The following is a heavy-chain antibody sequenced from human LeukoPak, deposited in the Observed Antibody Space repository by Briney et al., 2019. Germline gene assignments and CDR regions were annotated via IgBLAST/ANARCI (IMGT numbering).Heavy chain of an antibody. D-gene: IGHD5-24*01. CDR3: ARDRRDGYNYYFDY. J-gene: IGHJ4*02. CDR2: IYYSGST. Sequence: SETLSLTCTVSGGSISSYYWSWIRQPPGKGLEWIGYIYYSGSTNYNPSLKSRVTISVDTSKNQFSLKLSSVTAADTAVYYCARDRRDGYNYYFDYRGQGTLVTVSS. CDR1: GGSISSYY. V-gene: IGHV4-59*01.